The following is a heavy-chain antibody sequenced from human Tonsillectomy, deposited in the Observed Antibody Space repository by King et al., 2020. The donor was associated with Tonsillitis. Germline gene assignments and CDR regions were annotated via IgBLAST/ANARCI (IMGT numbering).Heavy chain of an antibody. CDR3: ARDANLQWQGWFDP. D-gene: IGHD6-19*01. CDR2: IWYDGSNK. V-gene: IGHV3-33*01. Sequence: QVQLVESGGGVVQPGRSLRLSCAASGFTFSSYGMHWVRQAPGKGLEWVAVIWYDGSNKYYADSVKGRFTISRDNSKNTLYLQMNSLRAEDTAVYYCARDANLQWQGWFDPWGQGTLVTVSS. CDR1: GFTFSSYG. J-gene: IGHJ5*02.